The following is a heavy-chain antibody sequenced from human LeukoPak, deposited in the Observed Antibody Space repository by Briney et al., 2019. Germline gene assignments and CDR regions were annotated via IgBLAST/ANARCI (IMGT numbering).Heavy chain of an antibody. J-gene: IGHJ4*02. CDR3: AKDIASGITGSFDY. D-gene: IGHD1-20*01. V-gene: IGHV3-9*01. CDR1: GFTFDDYA. CDR2: ISWDSGSI. Sequence: GRSLRLSCAASGFTFDDYAMHWVRQAPGKGLEWVSGISWDSGSIGYADSVKGRFTISRDNAKNSLYLQMNSLRAGDTALYYCAKDIASGITGSFDYWGQGTLVTVSS.